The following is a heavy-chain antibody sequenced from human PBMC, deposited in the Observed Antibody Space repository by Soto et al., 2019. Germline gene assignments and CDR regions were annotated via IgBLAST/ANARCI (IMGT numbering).Heavy chain of an antibody. J-gene: IGHJ4*02. V-gene: IGHV3-74*01. Sequence: EVQLVESGGGLVQPGGSLRLSCAASGFTFSRHCMHWVRQAPGKGLVWVSRINSDGTSTNYADSVKGRFTISRDNAKNTLYLQMNSLRGEDTAVYHCASPYTATIHNGLNSWGQGTLVTVSS. CDR2: INSDGTST. CDR3: ASPYTATIHNGLNS. CDR1: GFTFSRHC. D-gene: IGHD5-12*01.